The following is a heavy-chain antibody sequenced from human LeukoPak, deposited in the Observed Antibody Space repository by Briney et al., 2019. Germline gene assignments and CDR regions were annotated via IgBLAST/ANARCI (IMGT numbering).Heavy chain of an antibody. Sequence: PSETLSLTCTVSGASITSDIFYWNWIRQSPGKGLEWIGAIHNSRGTSYNPSLESRLTISVDPSENKFFLKMTSVTDADTATYYCGKVGGNTNSWGQGTLVTVSS. V-gene: IGHV4-30-4*01. D-gene: IGHD4-23*01. CDR1: GASITSDIFY. J-gene: IGHJ4*02. CDR3: GKVGGNTNS. CDR2: IHNSRGT.